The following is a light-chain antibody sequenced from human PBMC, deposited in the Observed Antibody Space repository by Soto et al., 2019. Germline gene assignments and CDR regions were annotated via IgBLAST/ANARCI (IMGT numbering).Light chain of an antibody. CDR3: QQQISDPRT. V-gene: IGKV1-9*01. Sequence: DIQLTQSPSFLSASVGDRVTITCRASQGISSYLAWYQQKPGKAPNLLISAASTLQSGVPSRFSGSGSGTAFSLPISSRQPADFATYYCQQQISDPRTFGQGTKLEI. CDR2: AAS. CDR1: QGISSY. J-gene: IGKJ5*01.